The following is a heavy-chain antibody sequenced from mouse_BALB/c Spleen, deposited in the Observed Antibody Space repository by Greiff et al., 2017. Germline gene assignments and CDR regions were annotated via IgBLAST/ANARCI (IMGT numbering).Heavy chain of an antibody. CDR2: ISYSGST. CDR3: ARANWDVWYFDV. CDR1: GDSITSGY. V-gene: IGHV3-8*02. J-gene: IGHJ1*01. Sequence: EVQVVESGPSLVKPSQTLSLTCSVTGDSITSGYWNWIRKFPGNKLEYMGYISYSGSTYYNPSLKSRISITRDTSKNQYYLQLNSVTTEDTATYYCARANWDVWYFDVWGAGTTVTVSS. D-gene: IGHD4-1*01.